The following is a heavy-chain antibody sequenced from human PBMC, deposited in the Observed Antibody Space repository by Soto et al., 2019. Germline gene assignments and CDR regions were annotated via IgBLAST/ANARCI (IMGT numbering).Heavy chain of an antibody. V-gene: IGHV1-18*01. CDR1: GYTFTSYG. J-gene: IGHJ3*02. CDR3: ARGPTGTWIQLWQDDAFDI. Sequence: ASVKVSCKASGYTFTSYGISWVRQAPGQGLEWMGRISAYNGNTNYAQKLQGRVTMTTDTSTSTAYMELRSLRSDDTAVYYCARGPTGTWIQLWQDDAFDIWGQGTMVTVSS. CDR2: ISAYNGNT. D-gene: IGHD5-18*01.